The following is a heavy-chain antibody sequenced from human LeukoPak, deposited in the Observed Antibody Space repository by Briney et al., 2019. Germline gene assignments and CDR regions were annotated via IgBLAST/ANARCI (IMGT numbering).Heavy chain of an antibody. V-gene: IGHV3-30*04. CDR2: ISYDGSNK. CDR1: GFTFSSYA. J-gene: IGHJ4*02. CDR3: ARDMRHERGYSYGLDY. D-gene: IGHD5-18*01. Sequence: GGSLRLSCVASGFTFSSYAMHWVRQAPDKGLEWVAVISYDGSNKYYADSVKGRFTISRDNSKNTLYLQMNSLRAEDTAVYYCARDMRHERGYSYGLDYWGQGTLVTVSS.